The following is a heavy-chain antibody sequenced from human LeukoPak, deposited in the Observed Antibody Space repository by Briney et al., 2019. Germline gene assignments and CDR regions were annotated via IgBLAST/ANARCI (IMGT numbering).Heavy chain of an antibody. Sequence: SETLSLTCTVSGGPISSSSYYWGWIRQPPGKGLEWIGSIYYSGSTYYNPSLKSRVTISVDTSKNQFSLKLSSVTAAGTAVYYCARREYYDYVWGSYRYNDDAFDIWGQGTMVTVSS. CDR1: GGPISSSSYY. J-gene: IGHJ3*02. CDR2: IYYSGST. V-gene: IGHV4-39*07. D-gene: IGHD3-16*02. CDR3: ARREYYDYVWGSYRYNDDAFDI.